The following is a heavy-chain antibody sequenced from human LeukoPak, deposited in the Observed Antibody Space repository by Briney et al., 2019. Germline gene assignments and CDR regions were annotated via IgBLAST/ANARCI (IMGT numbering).Heavy chain of an antibody. J-gene: IGHJ4*02. Sequence: GGSLRLSCATSGFTFSTSGMHWVRQAPGKGLEWVSVIYSGGSTYYADSVKGRFTISRDNSKNTLYLQMNSLRAEDTAVYYCARDSNGGNKGTFDYWGQGTLVTVSS. CDR1: GFTFSTSG. CDR2: IYSGGST. V-gene: IGHV3-66*01. D-gene: IGHD4-23*01. CDR3: ARDSNGGNKGTFDY.